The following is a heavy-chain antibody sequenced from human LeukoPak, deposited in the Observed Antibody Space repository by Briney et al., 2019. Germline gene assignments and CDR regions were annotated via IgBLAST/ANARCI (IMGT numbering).Heavy chain of an antibody. CDR2: IIPILGIA. V-gene: IGHV1-69*04. Sequence: GASVKVSCKASGGTFSSYAISWVRQAPGQGLEWMGRIIPILGIANYAQKFQGRVTITADKSTSTAYMELSSLRSEDTAVYYCARAVIVVVNEDYYYGMDVWGQGTTVTVSS. CDR1: GGTFSSYA. D-gene: IGHD3-22*01. CDR3: ARAVIVVVNEDYYYGMDV. J-gene: IGHJ6*02.